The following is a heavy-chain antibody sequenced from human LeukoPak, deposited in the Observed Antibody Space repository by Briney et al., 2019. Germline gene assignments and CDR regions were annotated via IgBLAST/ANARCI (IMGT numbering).Heavy chain of an antibody. J-gene: IGHJ6*03. CDR3: ARKYYDILTGYSAYYYYYYMDV. V-gene: IGHV1-18*01. CDR1: GYIFTSYG. D-gene: IGHD3-9*01. Sequence: ASVKVSCKASGYIFTSYGISWVRQAPGQGLEWMGWISAYNGNTNYAQKLQGRVTMTTDTSTSTAYMELRSLRSDDTAVYYCARKYYDILTGYSAYYYYYYMDVWGKGTTVTVSS. CDR2: ISAYNGNT.